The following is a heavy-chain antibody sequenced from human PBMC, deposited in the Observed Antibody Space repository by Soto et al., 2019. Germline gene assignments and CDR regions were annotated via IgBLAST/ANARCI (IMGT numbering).Heavy chain of an antibody. D-gene: IGHD3-10*01. CDR2: ISYDGSNK. J-gene: IGHJ6*02. CDR3: AREGWVSGRALDV. Sequence: QVQLVESGGGVVQPGRSLRLSCAASGFTFSSYAMHWVRQAPGKGLEWVAVISYDGSNKYYADSVKGRFTISRDNSKNTLYLQMNSLRAEETAVYSCAREGWVSGRALDVWGQGTTVTVSS. CDR1: GFTFSSYA. V-gene: IGHV3-30-3*01.